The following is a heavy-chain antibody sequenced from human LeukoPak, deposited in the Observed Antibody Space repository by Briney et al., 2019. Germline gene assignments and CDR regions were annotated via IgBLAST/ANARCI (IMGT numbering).Heavy chain of an antibody. D-gene: IGHD6-19*01. CDR3: ASAGSGWYIINGGLFDY. Sequence: SETLSLTCAVYGGSFSGYYWSWIRQPPGKGLEWIGEINHSGSTNYNPSLKSRVTISVDTSKNQFSLKLSSVTAADTAVYYCASAGSGWYIINGGLFDYWGQGTLVTVSS. J-gene: IGHJ4*02. CDR2: INHSGST. CDR1: GGSFSGYY. V-gene: IGHV4-34*01.